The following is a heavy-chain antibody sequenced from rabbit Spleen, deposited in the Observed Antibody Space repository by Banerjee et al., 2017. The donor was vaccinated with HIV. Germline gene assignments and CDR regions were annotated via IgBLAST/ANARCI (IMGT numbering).Heavy chain of an antibody. J-gene: IGHJ4*01. D-gene: IGHD8-1*01. CDR1: GFSFSFNHY. CDR2: IDSGSSGFT. CDR3: ARSTPNDSYYKM. Sequence: QEQVEESGGGLVQPEGSLTLTCTASGFSFSFNHYMCWVRQAPGKGPEWIACIDSGSSGFTYFASWAKGRFTISKTSSTTVTLQMTSLTAADTATYFCARSTPNDSYYKMWGPGTLVTVS. V-gene: IGHV1S45*01.